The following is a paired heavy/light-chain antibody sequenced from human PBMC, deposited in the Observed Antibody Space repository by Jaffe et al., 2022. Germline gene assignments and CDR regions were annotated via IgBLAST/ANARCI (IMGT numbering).Light chain of an antibody. Sequence: QSVVTQPPSASGTPGQRVTISCSGSSSNIGTNTVNWYQQLPGMAPKLLIYTNIQRPSGVPDRFSGSKSDTSASLAISGLQSEDEADYYCAAWDDSLNGYVFGTGTKVTVL. CDR2: TNI. CDR1: SSNIGTNT. CDR3: AAWDDSLNGYV. V-gene: IGLV1-44*01. J-gene: IGLJ1*01.
Heavy chain of an antibody. J-gene: IGHJ5*02. CDR2: INPNSGVT. CDR1: GYTFTGYY. Sequence: QVQLVQSGAEVKKPGASVKVSCKASGYTFTGYYMHWVRQAPGQGLEWLGRINPNSGVTNYAQKFQGRVTMTRDTSITTAYMELSRLRSDDTAMYYCARDEKSYYSGSGSYYMGWFDPWGQGTLVIVSS. V-gene: IGHV1-2*06. D-gene: IGHD3-10*01. CDR3: ARDEKSYYSGSGSYYMGWFDP.